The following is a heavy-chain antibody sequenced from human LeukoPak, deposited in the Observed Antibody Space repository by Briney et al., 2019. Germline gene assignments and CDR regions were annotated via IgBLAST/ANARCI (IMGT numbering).Heavy chain of an antibody. CDR3: VKEEAGGNHRYVED. CDR1: GFRFNNYL. CDR2: VSPSGADL. Sequence: GGSLRLSCAASGFRFNNYLMSWVRQAPGKGLEWVSGVSPSGADLWYIRSVKGRFTVSRDNLKNTLSLQMNSLRTEDTAVYFCVKEEAGGNHRYVEDWGQGTLVTVSS. J-gene: IGHJ4*02. D-gene: IGHD3-16*02. V-gene: IGHV3-23*01.